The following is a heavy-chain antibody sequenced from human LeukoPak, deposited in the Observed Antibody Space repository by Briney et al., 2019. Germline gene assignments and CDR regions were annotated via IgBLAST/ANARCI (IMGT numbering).Heavy chain of an antibody. D-gene: IGHD1/OR15-1a*01. CDR3: VRHRTSISGTTKYCYEVDV. Sequence: GESLQISCKGSGYNFVTHWIGWVRSMSGKGLEWMGIIYPGDSGVRYGPSFQGQVTISADKSTTTAYLQWSSLKASDTAIYYCVRHRTSISGTTKYCYEVDVWGQGTTVTVSS. V-gene: IGHV5-51*01. J-gene: IGHJ6*02. CDR2: IYPGDSGV. CDR1: GYNFVTHW.